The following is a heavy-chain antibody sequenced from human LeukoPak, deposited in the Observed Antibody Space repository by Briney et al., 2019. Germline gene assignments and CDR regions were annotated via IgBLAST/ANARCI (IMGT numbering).Heavy chain of an antibody. CDR1: GFTVSSTY. D-gene: IGHD6-6*01. J-gene: IGHJ4*02. CDR2: IWYDGSIR. CDR3: ARDRSSSSSNPDN. Sequence: PGGSLRLSCAISGFTVSSTYMSWVRQAPGKGLEWVAVIWYDGSIRYYSDSVKGRFIISRDNSKNTLFLQMNSLRAEDTAVYYCARDRSSSSSNPDNWGQGTLVTVSS. V-gene: IGHV3-33*08.